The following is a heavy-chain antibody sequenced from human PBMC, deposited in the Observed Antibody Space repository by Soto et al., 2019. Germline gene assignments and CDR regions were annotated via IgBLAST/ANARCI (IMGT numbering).Heavy chain of an antibody. V-gene: IGHV3-48*01. Sequence: EVQVVESGGGLVQPGGSLRLSCAVSGFTFRAYSMNWVRQAPGKGLEWISYRHGGERTIFYEDSVKGRFTISRDDAKSSLYLQMSSLRAEDTALYYCARDHNWAFDYWGQGILVSVSS. D-gene: IGHD1-1*01. J-gene: IGHJ4*02. CDR1: GFTFRAYS. CDR3: ARDHNWAFDY. CDR2: RHGGERTI.